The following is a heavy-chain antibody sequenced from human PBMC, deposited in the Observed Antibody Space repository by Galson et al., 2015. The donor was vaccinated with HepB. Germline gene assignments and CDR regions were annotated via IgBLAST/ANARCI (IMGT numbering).Heavy chain of an antibody. V-gene: IGHV3-23*01. CDR1: GFTFSSYA. J-gene: IGHJ6*02. D-gene: IGHD2-2*01. CDR3: AKFFGLFARPPAVIPAATTADWYAMDV. Sequence: SLRLSCAASGFTFSSYAMSWVRQAAGKGLEWVSAISGSGGTTHDADSVQGRFTISRDNSKNTLYLQMNSLRAEDTAVYYCAKFFGLFARPPAVIPAATTADWYAMDVWGQGTTVTVSS. CDR2: ISGSGGTT.